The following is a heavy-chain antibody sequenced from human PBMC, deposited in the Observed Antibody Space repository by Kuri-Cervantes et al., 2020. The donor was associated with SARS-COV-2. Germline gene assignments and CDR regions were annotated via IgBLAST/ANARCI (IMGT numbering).Heavy chain of an antibody. CDR3: ARAVNIVVVIAFDWYFDL. CDR2: ISSSSSYI. V-gene: IGHV3-21*01. J-gene: IGHJ2*01. D-gene: IGHD2-21*01. Sequence: GESLKISCAASGFTFSSYSMNWVRQAPGKGLEWVSSISSSSSYIYYADSVKGRFTISRDNSKNTLYLQMNSLRDEDTAVYYCARAVNIVVVIAFDWYFDLWGRGTLVTVSS. CDR1: GFTFSSYS.